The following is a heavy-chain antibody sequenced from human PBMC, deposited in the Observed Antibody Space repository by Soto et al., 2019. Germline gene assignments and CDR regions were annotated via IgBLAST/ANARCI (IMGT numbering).Heavy chain of an antibody. D-gene: IGHD5-12*01. CDR3: ARWEYQYSGYDNYYFDY. CDR1: GGTFSSYA. CDR2: IIPIFGTA. V-gene: IGHV1-69*13. Sequence: ASVKVSCKASGGTFSSYAISWVRQAPGQGLEWMGGIIPIFGTANYAQKFQGRVTITADESTSTAYMELSSLRSEDTAVYYCARWEYQYSGYDNYYFDYWGQGTLVTVSS. J-gene: IGHJ4*02.